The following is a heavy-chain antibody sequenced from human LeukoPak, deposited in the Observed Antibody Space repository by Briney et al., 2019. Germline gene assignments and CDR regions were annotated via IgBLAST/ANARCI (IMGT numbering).Heavy chain of an antibody. Sequence: GGSLRLSCAASGFTFSSYSMNWVRQAPGKGLEWVSSISSSSSYIYYADSVKGRFTISRDNAKNSLYLQMNSLRAEDTAVYYCARDIGPIAAAGTLWFDPWGQGTLVTVSS. V-gene: IGHV3-21*01. CDR2: ISSSSSYI. J-gene: IGHJ5*02. CDR3: ARDIGPIAAAGTLWFDP. CDR1: GFTFSSYS. D-gene: IGHD6-13*01.